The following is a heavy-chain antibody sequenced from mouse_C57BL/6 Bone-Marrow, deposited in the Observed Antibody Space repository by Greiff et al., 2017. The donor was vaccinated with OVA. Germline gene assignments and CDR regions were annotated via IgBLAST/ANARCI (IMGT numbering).Heavy chain of an antibody. V-gene: IGHV1-26*01. J-gene: IGHJ3*01. CDR3: AKGHYDGYYWFAY. D-gene: IGHD2-3*01. CDR1: GYTFTDYY. Sequence: VQLQQSGPELVKPGASVKISCKASGYTFTDYYMNWVKQSHGKSLEWIGDINPNNGGTSYNQKFKGKATLTVDKSSSTAYMELRSLTSEDSAVYYCAKGHYDGYYWFAYWGQGTLVTVSA. CDR2: INPNNGGT.